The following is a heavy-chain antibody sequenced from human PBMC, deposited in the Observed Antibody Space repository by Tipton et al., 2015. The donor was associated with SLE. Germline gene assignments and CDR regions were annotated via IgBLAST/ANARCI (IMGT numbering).Heavy chain of an antibody. CDR2: ISGSGGST. CDR1: GFMFSGYW. D-gene: IGHD3-22*01. CDR3: AKEAVPKYYYDSSVN. J-gene: IGHJ1*01. Sequence: GSLRLSCVASGFMFSGYWMHWVRQAPGKGLEWVSAISGSGGSTYYADSVKGRFTISRDNSKNTLYLQMNSLRAEDTAVYYCAKEAVPKYYYDSSVNWGQGTLVTVSS. V-gene: IGHV3-23*01.